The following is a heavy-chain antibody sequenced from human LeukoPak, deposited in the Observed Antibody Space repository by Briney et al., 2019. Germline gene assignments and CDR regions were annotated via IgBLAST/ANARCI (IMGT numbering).Heavy chain of an antibody. D-gene: IGHD4-23*01. J-gene: IGHJ4*02. CDR2: INPDSGGT. V-gene: IGHV1-2*02. CDR3: ARPFIETPSLGALDY. Sequence: GASVKVSCKASGYTFTDYYMHWVRQAPGQGLEWMGWINPDSGGTNYAQNFQDRVTMTRDTSISTAYVELSRLRSDDTAVYYCARPFIETPSLGALDYWGQGTLVTVSS. CDR1: GYTFTDYY.